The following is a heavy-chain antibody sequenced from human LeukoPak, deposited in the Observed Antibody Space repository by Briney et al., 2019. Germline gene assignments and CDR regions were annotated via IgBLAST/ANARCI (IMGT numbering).Heavy chain of an antibody. CDR1: GYTFTSYD. CDR3: ARDMGGSYFTGAFDI. D-gene: IGHD1-26*01. CDR2: IIPIFGTA. Sequence: GASVKVSCKASGYTFTSYDINWVRQAPGQGLEWMGGIIPIFGTANYAQKFQGRVTITADKSTSTAYMELSSLRSEDMAVYYCARDMGGSYFTGAFDIWGQGTMVTVSS. V-gene: IGHV1-69*06. J-gene: IGHJ3*02.